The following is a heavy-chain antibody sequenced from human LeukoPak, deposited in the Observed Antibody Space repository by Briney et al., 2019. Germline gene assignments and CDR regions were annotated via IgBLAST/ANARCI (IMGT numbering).Heavy chain of an antibody. CDR1: GFTFRSYE. V-gene: IGHV3-48*03. CDR3: ATKISGSYYEYIDY. J-gene: IGHJ4*02. D-gene: IGHD1-26*01. CDR2: ISSSGSTI. Sequence: GGSLRLSCAAPGFTFRSYEMNWVRQAPGKGLEWVSYISSSGSTIYYADSLKGRFTNSRDNAKNSLYLQMNSLRAEDTAVYYCATKISGSYYEYIDYWGQGTLVTVSS.